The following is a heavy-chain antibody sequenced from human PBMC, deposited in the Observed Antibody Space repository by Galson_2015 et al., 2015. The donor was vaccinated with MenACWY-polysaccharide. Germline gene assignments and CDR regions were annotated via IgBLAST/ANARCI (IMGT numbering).Heavy chain of an antibody. J-gene: IGHJ5*02. CDR3: ARGGRAVSNRNWFDP. D-gene: IGHD3-16*01. CDR1: GDSITSGGYF. V-gene: IGHV4-31*03. CDR2: ISFDGVT. Sequence: TLSLTCTVSGDSITSGGYFWSWIRQHPGKGLEWIASISFDGVTYYNPSLKSRVTMSLDTPKNQFSLQLNSVTAADTAVYYCARGGRAVSNRNWFDPWGQGTLVTVSS.